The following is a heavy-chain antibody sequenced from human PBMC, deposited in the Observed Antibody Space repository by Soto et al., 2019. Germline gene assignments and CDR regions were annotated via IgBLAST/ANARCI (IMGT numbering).Heavy chain of an antibody. Sequence: QVQLQESGPGLVKPSQTLSLTCTVSGGSISSGGYYWSWIRQHPGKGLEWIGYIYYSGSTYYNPYIKSRVTISVDTSKNHSSLKLSSVTAADTAVYYCASNIAARLYANVFDPWGQGTLVTVSS. V-gene: IGHV4-31*03. CDR1: GGSISSGGYY. CDR2: IYYSGST. D-gene: IGHD6-6*01. CDR3: ASNIAARLYANVFDP. J-gene: IGHJ5*02.